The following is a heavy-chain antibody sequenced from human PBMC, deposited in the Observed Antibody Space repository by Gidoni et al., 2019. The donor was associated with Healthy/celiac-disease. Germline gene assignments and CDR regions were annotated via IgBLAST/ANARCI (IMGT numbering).Heavy chain of an antibody. J-gene: IGHJ6*02. CDR3: ARPSGWFAYGMDV. CDR2: INHSGST. CDR1: GGSFSGYY. V-gene: IGHV4-34*01. D-gene: IGHD6-19*01. Sequence: QVQLQQWGAGLLKPSETLSLTCAVHGGSFSGYYWSWIRQPPGKGLEWIGEINHSGSTNYNPSLKSRVTISVDTSKTQFSLKLSSVTAADTAVYYCARPSGWFAYGMDVWGQGTTVTVSS.